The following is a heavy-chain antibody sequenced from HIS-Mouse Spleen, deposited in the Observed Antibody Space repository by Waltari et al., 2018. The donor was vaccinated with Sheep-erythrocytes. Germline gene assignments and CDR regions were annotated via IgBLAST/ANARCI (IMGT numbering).Heavy chain of an antibody. D-gene: IGHD6-6*01. CDR3: ARDSTSDAFDI. CDR2: ISSSSSYR. CDR1: GFTFSSYS. V-gene: IGHV3-21*01. Sequence: EVQLVESGGGLVKPGGSLRLSCAASGFTFSSYSMNWVRQAPRKGLEVVSSISSSSSYRYYADSVKGRFTISRDNAKNSLYLQMNSLRAEDTAVYYCARDSTSDAFDIWGQGTMVTVSS. J-gene: IGHJ3*02.